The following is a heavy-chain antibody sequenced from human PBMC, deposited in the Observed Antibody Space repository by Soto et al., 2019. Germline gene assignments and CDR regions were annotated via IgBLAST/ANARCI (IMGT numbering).Heavy chain of an antibody. CDR1: GFTFSSYA. Sequence: WGSLRLSCAASGFTFSSYAMHFFRHSPLKWLEWVAVISYDGSNKYYADSVKGRFTISRDNSKNTLYLQMNSLRAEDTAVYYCARDRKDSSSQYYYYGMDVWGQGTTVTVSS. J-gene: IGHJ6*02. D-gene: IGHD6-13*01. CDR3: ARDRKDSSSQYYYYGMDV. CDR2: ISYDGSNK. V-gene: IGHV3-30-3*01.